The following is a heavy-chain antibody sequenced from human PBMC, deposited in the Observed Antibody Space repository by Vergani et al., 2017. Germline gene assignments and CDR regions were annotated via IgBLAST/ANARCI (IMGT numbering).Heavy chain of an antibody. CDR1: GGSISSGGYY. D-gene: IGHD4-17*01. CDR2: IYYSGST. Sequence: QVQLQESGPGLVKPSQTLSLTCTVSGGSISSGGYYWSWIRQHPGKGLEWIGYIYYSGSTYYNPSLKSRVTISVDTSKNQFSLKLSSGTAADTAVYYCARDTTYGDYGGVDYWGQGTLVTVSS. J-gene: IGHJ4*02. CDR3: ARDTTYGDYGGVDY. V-gene: IGHV4-31*03.